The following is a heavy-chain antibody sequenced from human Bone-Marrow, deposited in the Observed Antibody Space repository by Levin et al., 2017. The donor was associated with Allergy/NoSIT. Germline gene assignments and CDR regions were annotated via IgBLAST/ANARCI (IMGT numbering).Heavy chain of an antibody. CDR1: GFIFSGST. V-gene: IGHV3-73*01. CDR2: IRRKGDNYAT. Sequence: GGSLRLSCAASGFIFSGSTMHWIRQASGKGLEWVGRIRRKGDNYATTYVESVKGRFTISRDDSKSVANLQMNSLKIEDTAVYYCTAGFDLWGRGTLVTVSS. CDR3: TAGFDL. J-gene: IGHJ2*01.